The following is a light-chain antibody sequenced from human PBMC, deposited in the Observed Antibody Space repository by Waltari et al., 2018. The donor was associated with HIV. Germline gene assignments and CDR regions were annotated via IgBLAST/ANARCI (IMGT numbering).Light chain of an antibody. CDR1: SSDVGGYEY. V-gene: IGLV2-8*01. J-gene: IGLJ2*01. CDR3: SSYAGSNNLI. CDR2: DVT. Sequence: QSALTQSLSASGSPGPSVAISCTGTSSDVGGYEYVSWYQHHPGKAPNLILYDVTTRPSGVPDRFSGSNAGSTASLTVAGLQAEDESDYYCSSYAGSNNLIFGGGTKLTVL.